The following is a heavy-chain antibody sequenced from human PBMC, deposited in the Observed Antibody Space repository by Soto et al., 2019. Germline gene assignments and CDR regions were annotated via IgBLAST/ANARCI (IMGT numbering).Heavy chain of an antibody. Sequence: GGSLRLSCAASGFTFSSYWMSWVRQAPGKGLEWVANIKQDGSEKYYVDSVKGRFTISRDNAKNSLYLQMNSLRAEDTAVYYCARIVLMVYAIDAFAIWGQGPFVPVS. CDR3: ARIVLMVYAIDAFAI. D-gene: IGHD2-8*01. CDR2: IKQDGSEK. V-gene: IGHV3-7*01. J-gene: IGHJ3*02. CDR1: GFTFSSYW.